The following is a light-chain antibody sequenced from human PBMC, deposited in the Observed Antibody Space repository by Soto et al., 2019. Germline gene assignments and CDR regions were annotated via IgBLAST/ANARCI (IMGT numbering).Light chain of an antibody. Sequence: QSVLTQPPSVSWAPGQRVTISCTGSSSKNGSNYEVQWNQKLPRKATKILNQGKTERPSRVPERISGSKTGTSDSLANNRLQADDEADYYCQSYDDSLSVHYVFGTGTKVTVL. V-gene: IGLV1-40*01. CDR2: GKT. CDR3: QSYDDSLSVHYV. J-gene: IGLJ1*01. CDR1: SSKNGSNYE.